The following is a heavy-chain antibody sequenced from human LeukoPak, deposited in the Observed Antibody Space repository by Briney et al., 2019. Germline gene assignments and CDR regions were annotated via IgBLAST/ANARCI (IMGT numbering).Heavy chain of an antibody. V-gene: IGHV4-34*01. D-gene: IGHD4-17*01. CDR2: INHSGST. J-gene: IGHJ6*03. CDR3: ARGGMVTTNYYMDV. Sequence: SETLSLTCAVYGGSFSGYYWSWIRHPPGKGLEWIGEINHSGSTNYNPSLKSRVTISVDTSKNQFSLKLSSVTAADTAVYYCARGGMVTTNYYMDVWGKGPTVTLSS. CDR1: GGSFSGYY.